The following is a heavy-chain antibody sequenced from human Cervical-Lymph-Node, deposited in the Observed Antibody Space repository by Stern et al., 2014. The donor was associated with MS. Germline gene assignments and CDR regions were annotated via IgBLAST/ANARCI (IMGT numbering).Heavy chain of an antibody. J-gene: IGHJ6*02. CDR3: ARPRRPYFFRGNHHYYGMDV. CDR2: ISYDGSNE. CDR1: GFTFSSYG. Sequence: VQLVESGGGVVQPGRSLRLSCAASGFTFSSYGMNWVRQAPGKGLEWVTLISYDGSNEYYADSVKGRFTISRYNSKNTVYLQMNSLRPEDTAVYYCARPRRPYFFRGNHHYYGMDVWGQGTRVSVSS. D-gene: IGHD2/OR15-2a*01. V-gene: IGHV3-30*03.